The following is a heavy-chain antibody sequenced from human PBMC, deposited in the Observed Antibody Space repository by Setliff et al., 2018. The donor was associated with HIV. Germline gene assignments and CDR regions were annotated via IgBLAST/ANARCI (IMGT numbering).Heavy chain of an antibody. CDR1: GGSFSGYY. V-gene: IGHV4-34*01. D-gene: IGHD3-3*01. CDR3: ARGTAYYNFWSGYSQDYYYYYVDV. CDR2: INHSGST. J-gene: IGHJ6*03. Sequence: SETLSLTCAVYGGSFSGYYRSWIRQSPGKGLEWIGEINHSGSTKDNPSLKSRVTISVDTSKNQFSLKLSSVTAADTAVYYCARGTAYYNFWSGYSQDYYYYYVDVWGKGTTVTV.